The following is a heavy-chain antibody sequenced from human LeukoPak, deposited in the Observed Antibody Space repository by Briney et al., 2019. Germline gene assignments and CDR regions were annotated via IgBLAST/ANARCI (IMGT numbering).Heavy chain of an antibody. CDR3: ASIVGATAYYYGMDV. V-gene: IGHV1-8*01. J-gene: IGHJ6*02. D-gene: IGHD1-26*01. CDR2: MNPNSGNT. Sequence: ASVKVSCKASGYTFTSYDINWVRQATGQGLEWMGWMNPNSGNTGYAQKFQGRVTMTRNTSISTAYMELSSLRSEDTAVYYCASIVGATAYYYGMDVWGQGTTVTVSS. CDR1: GYTFTSYD.